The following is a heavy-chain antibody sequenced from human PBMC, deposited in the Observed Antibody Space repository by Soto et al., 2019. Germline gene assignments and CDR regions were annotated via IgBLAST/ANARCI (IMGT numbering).Heavy chain of an antibody. V-gene: IGHV1-2*02. D-gene: IGHD4-4*01. CDR1: GYTFTGYY. J-gene: IGHJ5*02. Sequence: QVQLVQSGAEVKKPGASVKVSCKASGYTFTGYYMHWVRQAPGQGLEWMGWINPNSGGTNYAQKFQGRVTMTRDTSISTAYMELSRLRSDDTAVYYCARLPDLHVTPAGWIDPWGQGTLVTVSS. CDR2: INPNSGGT. CDR3: ARLPDLHVTPAGWIDP.